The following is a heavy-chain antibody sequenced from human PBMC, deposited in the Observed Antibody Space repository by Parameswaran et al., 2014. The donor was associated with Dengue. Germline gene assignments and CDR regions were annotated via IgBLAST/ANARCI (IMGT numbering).Heavy chain of an antibody. Sequence: WVRQAPGQGLEWMGWISAYNGNTNYAQKLQGRVTMTTDTSTSTAYMELRSLRSDDTAVYYCARSPIVATRFQDYWGQGTLVTVSS. CDR2: ISAYNGNT. J-gene: IGHJ4*02. V-gene: IGHV1-18*01. D-gene: IGHD5-12*01. CDR3: ARSPIVATRFQDY.